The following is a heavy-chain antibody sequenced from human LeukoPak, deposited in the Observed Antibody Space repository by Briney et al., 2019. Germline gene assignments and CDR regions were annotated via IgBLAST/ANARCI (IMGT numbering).Heavy chain of an antibody. Sequence: SETLSLTCTVSGGSISRYYWSWIRQPPGKGLEWIGYIYYSGSTNYNPSLKSRVTISVDTSKNQFSLKLTSVTAADTAVYYCARRRGGQFDWLLYVGEAFDIWGQGTMVTVSS. J-gene: IGHJ3*02. CDR3: ARRRGGQFDWLLYVGEAFDI. V-gene: IGHV4-59*01. CDR1: GGSISRYY. CDR2: IYYSGST. D-gene: IGHD3-9*01.